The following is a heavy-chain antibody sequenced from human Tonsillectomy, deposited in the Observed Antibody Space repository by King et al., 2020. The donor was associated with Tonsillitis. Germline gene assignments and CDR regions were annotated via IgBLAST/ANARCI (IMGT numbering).Heavy chain of an antibody. J-gene: IGHJ4*02. Sequence: LQLQESGPGLVKPSETLSLTCTVSGGSISSSSYYWGWIRQPPGKGLEWIGSIYYSGSTYYNPSLKSRVTISVDTSKNQFSLKLSSVTAADTAVYYCARLLFRYYYDSSGYYLDDYWGQGTLVTVSS. CDR1: GGSISSSSYY. V-gene: IGHV4-39*01. CDR3: ARLLFRYYYDSSGYYLDDY. D-gene: IGHD3-22*01. CDR2: IYYSGST.